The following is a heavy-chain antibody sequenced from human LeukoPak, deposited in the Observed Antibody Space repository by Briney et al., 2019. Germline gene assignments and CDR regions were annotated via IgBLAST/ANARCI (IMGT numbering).Heavy chain of an antibody. Sequence: PSETLSLTCTVSGGSISSYYWSWIRQPPGKGLEWIGYIYYSGSTNYNPSLKSRVTISVDTSKNQFSLKLSSVTAADTAVYYCARHLDCSGGICYPGSDYFDYWGQGTLVTVSS. V-gene: IGHV4-59*08. J-gene: IGHJ4*02. CDR3: ARHLDCSGGICYPGSDYFDY. D-gene: IGHD2-15*01. CDR2: IYYSGST. CDR1: GGSISSYY.